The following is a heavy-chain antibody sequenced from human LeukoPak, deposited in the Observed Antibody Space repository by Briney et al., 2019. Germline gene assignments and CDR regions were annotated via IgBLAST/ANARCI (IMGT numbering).Heavy chain of an antibody. Sequence: GGSLRLSCAAPGFTFINYNMNWVRQAPGKGLEWVSYISSSSYTIYYADSVKGRFTISRDNAKNSLFLQMNSLRDEDTAVYYCARGPLSSRTTWTWFDPWGQGTLVTVSS. CDR1: GFTFINYN. CDR3: ARGPLSSRTTWTWFDP. D-gene: IGHD6-13*01. V-gene: IGHV3-48*02. CDR2: ISSSSYTI. J-gene: IGHJ5*02.